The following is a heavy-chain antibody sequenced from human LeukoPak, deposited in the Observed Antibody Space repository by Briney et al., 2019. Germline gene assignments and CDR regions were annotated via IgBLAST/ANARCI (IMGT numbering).Heavy chain of an antibody. CDR1: GFTFSDYY. CDR3: ARDPSIAARPHWFDP. D-gene: IGHD6-6*01. J-gene: IGHJ5*02. CDR2: IKGIGPTT. V-gene: IGHV3-11*04. Sequence: GGSLRLSCAASGFTFSDYYMSWIRQAPGKGLEWVSTIKGIGPTTYYADSLKGRFTISRDNAKNTLYLQMNSLRAEDTAVYYCARDPSIAARPHWFDPWGQGTLVTVSS.